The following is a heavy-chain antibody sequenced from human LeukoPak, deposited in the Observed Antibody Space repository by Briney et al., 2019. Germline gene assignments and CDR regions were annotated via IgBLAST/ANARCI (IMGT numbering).Heavy chain of an antibody. CDR3: ARRRVRGGNWFDP. CDR2: IYYSGST. D-gene: IGHD3-10*01. CDR1: GGSISSYY. J-gene: IGHJ5*02. Sequence: PSETLSLTCTVSGGSISSYYWSWLRQPPGKGLEWIGYIYYSGSTNYNPSLKSRVTISVDTSKNQFSLKLSSVTAADTAVYYCARRRVRGGNWFDPWGQGTLVTVSS. V-gene: IGHV4-59*01.